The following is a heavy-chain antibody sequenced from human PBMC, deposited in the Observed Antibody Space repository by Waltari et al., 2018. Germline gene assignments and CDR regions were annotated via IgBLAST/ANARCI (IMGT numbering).Heavy chain of an antibody. CDR3: AKKSSYDSSGYYWYGMDV. D-gene: IGHD3-22*01. CDR1: GFTFSSYA. Sequence: EVQLLESGGGLVQPGGSLRLSCAASGFTFSSYAMSWVRQAPGKGLEWVSAISGSGGSTYYADSVKGRFTISRDNSKNTLYLQMNSLRAEDTAVYYCAKKSSYDSSGYYWYGMDVWGQGTTVTVSS. V-gene: IGHV3-23*01. CDR2: ISGSGGST. J-gene: IGHJ6*02.